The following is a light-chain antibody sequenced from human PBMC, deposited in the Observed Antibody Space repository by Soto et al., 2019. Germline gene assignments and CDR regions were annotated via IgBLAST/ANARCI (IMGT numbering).Light chain of an antibody. CDR1: RYNIGNNG. Sequence: QSVLTQPPSVSEAPRQRVTISCSGSRYNIGNNGVNWYQHLPGKAPKLIMYFDDLLPSGVSDRFSGSKSGNTASLTISGLQAEDEADYYCSSKRDSSTLFVFGTGTKLTVL. J-gene: IGLJ1*01. CDR3: SSKRDSSTLFV. CDR2: FDD. V-gene: IGLV1-36*01.